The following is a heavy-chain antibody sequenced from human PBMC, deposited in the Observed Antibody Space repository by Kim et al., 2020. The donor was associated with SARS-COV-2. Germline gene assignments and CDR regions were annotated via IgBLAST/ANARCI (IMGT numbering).Heavy chain of an antibody. D-gene: IGHD3-10*01. CDR3: ASSDGSGSVGV. J-gene: IGHJ6*02. Sequence: HHADPVKGRFTISRDKSKNTLYLQMNSLRAEDTAVYYCASSDGSGSVGVWGQGTTVTVSS. V-gene: IGHV3-23*01.